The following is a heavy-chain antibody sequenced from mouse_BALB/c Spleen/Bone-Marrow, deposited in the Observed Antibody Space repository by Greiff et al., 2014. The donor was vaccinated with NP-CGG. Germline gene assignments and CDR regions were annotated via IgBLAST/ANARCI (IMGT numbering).Heavy chain of an antibody. D-gene: IGHD1-1*01. CDR2: INPTGGYT. V-gene: IGHV1-4*02. J-gene: IGHJ2*01. Sequence: VKLVESAAELARPGASVKMSCKASGYTFTSNTIQWVKQRPGQGLEWIGYINPTGGYTDYNQKFKDKTTLTADKSSSTAYMQLSSLTSEDSAVYYCAREATYYAYFDYWGQGTILTVSS. CDR1: GYTFTSNT. CDR3: AREATYYAYFDY.